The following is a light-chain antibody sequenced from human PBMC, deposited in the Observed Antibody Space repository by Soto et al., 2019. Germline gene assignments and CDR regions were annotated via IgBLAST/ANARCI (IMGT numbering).Light chain of an antibody. CDR2: GAS. V-gene: IGKV3-20*01. CDR3: QQYGSSPTWT. CDR1: QSVSSNY. J-gene: IGKJ5*01. Sequence: ESVLTQSPGTLSLPPGERATLSCRASQSVSSNYLAWYQQKPGQAPRLLIYGASTRATGIPDRFSGSGSGTDFTPTITRLEPEDSAVYYCQQYGSSPTWTFGQGTRLEIK.